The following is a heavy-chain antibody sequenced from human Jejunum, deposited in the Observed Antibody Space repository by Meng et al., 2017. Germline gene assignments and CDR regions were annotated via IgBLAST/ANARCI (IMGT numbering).Heavy chain of an antibody. CDR2: IVDRDGST. CDR1: GFSFSDQS. D-gene: IGHD3-10*01. V-gene: IGHV3-23*01. Sequence: GGSLRLSCAASGFSFSDQSMSWVRQAPGKGLEWVSVIVDRDGSTYYADSVKGRFTISRDNSKNTLYLQMNNLRVDDTAVYHCANRAWLESWGQGTLVTVSS. J-gene: IGHJ5*01. CDR3: ANRAWLES.